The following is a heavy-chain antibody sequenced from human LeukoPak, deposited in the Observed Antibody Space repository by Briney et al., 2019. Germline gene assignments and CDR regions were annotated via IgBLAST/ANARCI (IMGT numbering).Heavy chain of an antibody. CDR2: INPNSGGA. J-gene: IGHJ6*02. D-gene: IGHD3-9*01. CDR3: ARDMTLLRYISKEDYYGMDV. Sequence: ASVKVSCKASGYTFTGYYMHWVRQAPGQGLEWMGWINPNSGGANYAQKFQGRVIMTRDTSISTAYMELSRLRSDDTAVYYCARDMTLLRYISKEDYYGMDVWGQGTTVTVSS. V-gene: IGHV1-2*02. CDR1: GYTFTGYY.